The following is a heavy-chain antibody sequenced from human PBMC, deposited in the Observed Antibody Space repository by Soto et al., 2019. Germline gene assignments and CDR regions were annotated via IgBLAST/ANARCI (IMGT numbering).Heavy chain of an antibody. J-gene: IGHJ4*02. Sequence: QITLNESGPTVVRPTETLTLTCRFSGFSLTTSGVGVGWIRQSPGNAPECLALIYWDDDKRYSASLKSRLTSTKDTFKTQVVLTVSDLDPTATATYYCAHRVLRTVFGLVTTTAIYFDFWGQGTPVAVSS. D-gene: IGHD3-3*01. CDR1: GFSLTTSGVG. CDR2: IYWDDDK. CDR3: AHRVLRTVFGLVTTTAIYFDF. V-gene: IGHV2-5*02.